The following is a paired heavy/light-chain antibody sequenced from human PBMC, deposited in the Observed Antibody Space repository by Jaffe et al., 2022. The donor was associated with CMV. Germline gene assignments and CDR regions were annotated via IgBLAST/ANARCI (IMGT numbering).Light chain of an antibody. CDR3: CSYAGSSAFHWV. CDR2: EVT. J-gene: IGLJ3*02. CDR1: TSDVGNYNL. V-gene: IGLV2-23*02. Sequence: QSALTQPASVSGSPGQSITVSCTGTTSDVGNYNLVSWYRQHPGKAPKLIIYEVTKRPSGVSNRFSGSKSGNTASLTISGLQAEDEADYYCCSYAGSSAFHWVFGGGTKLTVL.
Heavy chain of an antibody. D-gene: IGHD5-18*01. CDR2: ISTSGGTI. CDR3: ARGDHRYSYAKNFDY. CDR1: GFTFSSYE. J-gene: IGHJ4*02. Sequence: EVQLVESGGGLVQPGGSLRLSCAGSGFTFSSYEMSWVRQAPGKGLEWVSYISTSGGTIYYADSVKGRFTISRDNANNSLSLQMNSLRADDTAVYYCARGDHRYSYAKNFDYWGQGTLVTVSS. V-gene: IGHV3-48*03.